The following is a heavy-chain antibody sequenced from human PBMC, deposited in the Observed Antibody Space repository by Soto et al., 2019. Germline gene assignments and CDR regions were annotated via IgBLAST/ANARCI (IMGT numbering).Heavy chain of an antibody. Sequence: GPRRLSSAAPVLTFSTSAMHGVRQAPGKGLEWVAVISYDGSNKYYADSVKGRFTISRDNSKNTLYLQMNSLRAEDTAVYYCARDVIAVAGHFDYWGQGTLVTVSS. CDR3: ARDVIAVAGHFDY. CDR2: ISYDGSNK. CDR1: VLTFSTSA. D-gene: IGHD6-19*01. V-gene: IGHV3-30-3*01. J-gene: IGHJ4*02.